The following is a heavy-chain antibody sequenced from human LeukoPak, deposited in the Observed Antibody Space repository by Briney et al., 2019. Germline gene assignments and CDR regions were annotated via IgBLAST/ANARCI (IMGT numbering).Heavy chain of an antibody. Sequence: PGGSLRLSCVAPGFTFSNYWMTWVRQAPGKGLQWVANIRQDGNERYFVDSVKGRFTISRDNAKNSLYLQMNSLRAEDTAVYYCARLVAGAGITYWGQGTLVTVSS. D-gene: IGHD6-19*01. J-gene: IGHJ4*02. CDR3: ARLVAGAGITY. CDR2: IRQDGNER. V-gene: IGHV3-7*05. CDR1: GFTFSNYW.